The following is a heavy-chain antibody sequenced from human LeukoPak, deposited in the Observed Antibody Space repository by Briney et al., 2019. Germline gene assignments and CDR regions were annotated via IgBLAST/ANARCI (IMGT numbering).Heavy chain of an antibody. V-gene: IGHV3-23*01. CDR1: GFTFSSYA. Sequence: PGGSPRLSCAASGFTFSSYAMSWVRQAPGKGLEWVSAISGSGGSTYYADSVKGRFTISRDNSKNTLYLQMNSLRAEDTAVYYCAKVDGDFDWLLTDYYYGMDVWGKGTTVTVSS. J-gene: IGHJ6*04. CDR2: ISGSGGST. D-gene: IGHD3-9*01. CDR3: AKVDGDFDWLLTDYYYGMDV.